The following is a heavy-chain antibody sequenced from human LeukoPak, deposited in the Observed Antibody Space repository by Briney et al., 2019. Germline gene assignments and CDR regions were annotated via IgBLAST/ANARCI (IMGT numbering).Heavy chain of an antibody. CDR1: GFTFRNHG. CDR3: ARDRGAGKYYDY. V-gene: IGHV3-33*01. CDR2: IWYGGSNA. Sequence: GGSLRLSCAASGFTFRNHGMHWVRQAPGKGLEWVAIIWYGGSNAYYADSVKGRFTVSRDNSKKVLYLQMNSLRVEDTAVYYCARDRGAGKYYDYWGQGTQVTVSS. D-gene: IGHD4/OR15-4a*01. J-gene: IGHJ4*02.